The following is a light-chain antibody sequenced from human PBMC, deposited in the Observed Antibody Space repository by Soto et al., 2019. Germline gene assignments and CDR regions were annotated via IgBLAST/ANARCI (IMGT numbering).Light chain of an antibody. Sequence: QSVLTQPASVSGSPGQSITISCTGTSSDVGSYNLVSWYQQHPGKAPELMIYDGSKRPSGVSNRFSGSKSGNTASLTISGLQAEDEADYYCCSYAGYNTWVFGGGTKVTVL. CDR2: DGS. CDR3: CSYAGYNTWV. V-gene: IGLV2-23*01. CDR1: SSDVGSYNL. J-gene: IGLJ3*02.